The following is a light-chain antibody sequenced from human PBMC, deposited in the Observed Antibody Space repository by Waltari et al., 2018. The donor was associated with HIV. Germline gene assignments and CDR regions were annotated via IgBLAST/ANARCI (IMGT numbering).Light chain of an antibody. CDR2: DAS. CDR3: QQRTTWPPSLT. CDR1: KSISTL. V-gene: IGKV3-11*01. Sequence: DIVLTQSPATLSLSPGDRAAPSCPASKSISTLLAWYQQKPCQAPRLLIYDASYRATGTPARFSGSGSETEFSLIISRLESEDFAVYYCQQRTTWPPSLTFGGGTRVE. J-gene: IGKJ4*01.